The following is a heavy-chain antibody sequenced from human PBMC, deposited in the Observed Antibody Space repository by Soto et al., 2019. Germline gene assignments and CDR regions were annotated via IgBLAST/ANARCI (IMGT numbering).Heavy chain of an antibody. J-gene: IGHJ6*02. CDR2: INPNSGGT. CDR1: GYTFTGYY. CDR3: ARVSGIKGYCTNGVCLETRYYYYGMDV. Sequence: ASVKVSCKASGYTFTGYYMHWVRQAPGQGLEWMGWINPNSGGTNYAQKFQGWVTMTRDTSISTAYMELGRLRSDETAVYYCARVSGIKGYCTNGVCLETRYYYYGMDVWGQGTTVTVSS. D-gene: IGHD2-8*01. V-gene: IGHV1-2*04.